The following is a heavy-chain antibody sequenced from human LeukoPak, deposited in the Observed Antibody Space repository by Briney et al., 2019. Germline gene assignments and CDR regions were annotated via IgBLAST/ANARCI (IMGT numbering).Heavy chain of an antibody. CDR1: GFTFSSYG. D-gene: IGHD2-15*01. CDR2: ISSSGSTI. Sequence: PGGSLRLSCAASGFTFSSYGMHWVRQAPGKGLEWVSYISSSGSTIYYADSVKGRFTISRDNAKNSLYLQMNSLRAEDTALYYCVRDLLVFDSWGQGTLVTVSS. J-gene: IGHJ4*02. V-gene: IGHV3-48*04. CDR3: VRDLLVFDS.